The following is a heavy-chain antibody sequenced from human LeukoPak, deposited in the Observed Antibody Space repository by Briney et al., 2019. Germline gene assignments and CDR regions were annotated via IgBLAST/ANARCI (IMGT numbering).Heavy chain of an antibody. J-gene: IGHJ4*02. D-gene: IGHD6-13*01. CDR3: ASIAAAAPDLYYFDY. CDR1: DGSISSSSYY. Sequence: SETLSLTCTVSDGSISSSSYYWGWIRQPPGKGLEWIGSIHYSGSTYYNPSLKSRVTISVDTSKNQFSLKVSSVTAADTAIYYCASIAAAAPDLYYFDYWGQGTLVTVSS. CDR2: IHYSGST. V-gene: IGHV4-39*01.